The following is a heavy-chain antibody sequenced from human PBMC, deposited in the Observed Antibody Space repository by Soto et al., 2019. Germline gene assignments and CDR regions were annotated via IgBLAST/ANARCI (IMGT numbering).Heavy chain of an antibody. CDR3: ARQPYDSSGYYYGT. D-gene: IGHD3-22*01. Sequence: QLRLQESGPGLVKPSETLSLTCTVSGGSSSSSSYYWGWIRQPPGKGLEWIGSMYYSGNTYYNPSPKSRVTVSVDTSKNHFSLKLSSVTAADTAMYYCARQPYDSSGYYYGTWGQGTLVTVSS. J-gene: IGHJ5*02. CDR1: GGSSSSSSYY. V-gene: IGHV4-39*01. CDR2: MYYSGNT.